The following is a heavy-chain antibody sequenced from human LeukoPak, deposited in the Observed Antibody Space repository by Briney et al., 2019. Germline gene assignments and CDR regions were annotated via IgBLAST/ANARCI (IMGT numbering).Heavy chain of an antibody. CDR1: GYTFTSYY. D-gene: IGHD3-22*01. V-gene: IGHV1-46*01. Sequence: ASVKVSCKASGYTFTSYYIHWVRQAPGQGLEWVGIINPSAGSTSYAQKFQGRVTMTRDTSTNTVYMELSSLRSEDTAVYYCARGDYYDSSGYSHTDYWGQGTLVTVSS. J-gene: IGHJ4*02. CDR2: INPSAGST. CDR3: ARGDYYDSSGYSHTDY.